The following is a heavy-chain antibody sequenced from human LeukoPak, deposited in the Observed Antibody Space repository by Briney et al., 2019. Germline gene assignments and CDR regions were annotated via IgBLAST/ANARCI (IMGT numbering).Heavy chain of an antibody. V-gene: IGHV4-59*01. CDR1: GGSLSSYY. Sequence: SETLSLTCTVSGGSLSSYYWSWIRQPPGKGLEWIGYIYYSGSTNYNPSLKSRVTISVDTSKNQFSLKLSSVTAADTAVYYCARAGYCSGGSCYLRYYYYGMDVWGQGTTVTVSS. D-gene: IGHD2-15*01. CDR2: IYYSGST. J-gene: IGHJ6*02. CDR3: ARAGYCSGGSCYLRYYYYGMDV.